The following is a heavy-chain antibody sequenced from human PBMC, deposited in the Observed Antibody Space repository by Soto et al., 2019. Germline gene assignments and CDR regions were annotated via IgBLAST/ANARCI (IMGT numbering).Heavy chain of an antibody. CDR2: ISSSSSTI. J-gene: IGHJ4*02. CDR1: GFTFSSYS. Sequence: PGGSLRLSCAASGFTFSSYSMNWVRQAPGKGLEWVSYISSSSSTIYYADSVKGRFTISRDNAKNSLYLQMNSLRDEDTAVYYCARDISYGGNSEFQYFDYWGQGTLVTVSS. D-gene: IGHD4-17*01. V-gene: IGHV3-48*02. CDR3: ARDISYGGNSEFQYFDY.